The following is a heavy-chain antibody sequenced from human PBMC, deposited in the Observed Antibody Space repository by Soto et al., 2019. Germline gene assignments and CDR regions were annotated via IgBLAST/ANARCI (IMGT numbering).Heavy chain of an antibody. CDR2: MNPNSGNT. CDR3: AREMSSGWYVEY. J-gene: IGHJ4*02. D-gene: IGHD6-19*01. Sequence: QVQLVQSGAEVKKPGASVKVSCKASGYTFTSYDINWVRQATGQGLEWMGWMNPNSGNTGYARKFQGRVTMTRNTYISTAYVELSSLRSEDTAVYYCAREMSSGWYVEYWGQGTLVTVSS. V-gene: IGHV1-8*01. CDR1: GYTFTSYD.